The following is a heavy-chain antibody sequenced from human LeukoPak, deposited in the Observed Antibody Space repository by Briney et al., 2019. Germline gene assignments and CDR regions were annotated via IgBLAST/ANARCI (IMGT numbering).Heavy chain of an antibody. Sequence: SETLSLTCTVSGGSISSSSYYWGWIRQPPGKGLVWIGSIYYSGSTYYNPSLKSRVTISVDTSKKQFSLKLSSVTAADTAVYYCARDSQLWSHDAFDISGQGTMVPVSS. J-gene: IGHJ3*02. V-gene: IGHV4-39*07. D-gene: IGHD5-18*01. CDR3: ARDSQLWSHDAFDI. CDR2: IYYSGST. CDR1: GGSISSSSYY.